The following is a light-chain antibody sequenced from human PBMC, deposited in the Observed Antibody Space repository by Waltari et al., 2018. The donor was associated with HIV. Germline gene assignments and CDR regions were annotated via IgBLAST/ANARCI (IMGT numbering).Light chain of an antibody. CDR1: ILGSRY. CDR3: QTWDTSSYF. Sequence: SYELTQPPSVSVSPGQTASIACSGDILGSRYASWYQQKPGQSPVLVIYRDVKRPSGIPERFSGSNSGNTATLTITGAQAMDEADYYGQTWDTSSYFFGSGTKVTVL. J-gene: IGLJ1*01. CDR2: RDV. V-gene: IGLV3-1*01.